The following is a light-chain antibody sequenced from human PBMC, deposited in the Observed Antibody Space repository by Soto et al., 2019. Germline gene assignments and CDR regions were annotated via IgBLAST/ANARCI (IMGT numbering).Light chain of an antibody. CDR2: GAS. CDR3: QQYGGSPRGT. V-gene: IGKV3-20*01. J-gene: IGKJ2*01. Sequence: EVVLTQSPGTLSLSPGERATLSCKASQSISSSYLAWYQQKPGQAPRLLIYGASTRATGIPDKFSGSGSGTAFTLTISRLEPEDFAVYYCQQYGGSPRGTFGQGTRLEIK. CDR1: QSISSSY.